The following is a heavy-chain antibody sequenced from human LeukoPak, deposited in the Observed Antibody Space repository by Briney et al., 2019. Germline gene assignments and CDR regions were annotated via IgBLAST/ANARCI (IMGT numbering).Heavy chain of an antibody. CDR1: GFTFSSYA. CDR3: AKTYGELEPPPYYYMDV. CDR2: ISYDGSNK. V-gene: IGHV3-30-3*02. J-gene: IGHJ6*03. D-gene: IGHD1-1*01. Sequence: GGSLRLSCAASGFTFSSYAMHRVRQAPGKGLEWVAVISYDGSNKYYADSMKGRFTISRDNSKNTLYLQMNSLRAEDTAIYYCAKTYGELEPPPYYYMDVWGKGTTVTVSS.